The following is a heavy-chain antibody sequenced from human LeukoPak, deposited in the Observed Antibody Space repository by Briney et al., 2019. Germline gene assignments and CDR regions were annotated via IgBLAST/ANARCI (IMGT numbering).Heavy chain of an antibody. V-gene: IGHV1-24*01. CDR1: GYTLTELS. Sequence: GASVKVSCNVSGYTLTELSMHWVRQAPGKGLEWMGGFDPEDGETIYAQKFQGRVTMTEDTSTDTAYMELSSLRSEDTAVYYCATTRYSSGWDSLHYWGQGTLVTVSS. D-gene: IGHD6-19*01. CDR2: FDPEDGET. J-gene: IGHJ4*02. CDR3: ATTRYSSGWDSLHY.